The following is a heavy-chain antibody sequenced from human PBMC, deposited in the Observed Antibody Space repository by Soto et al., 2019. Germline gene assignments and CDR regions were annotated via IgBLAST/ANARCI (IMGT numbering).Heavy chain of an antibody. Sequence: ASVKVSCKASGGTFSSYTISWVRQAPGQGLEWMGRIIPILGIANYAQKLQGRVTITADKSTSTAYIELSRLRSEDTAVYYCVRDFYEVVVVPAAPHYYYYMDVWGKGTTVTVSS. CDR1: GGTFSSYT. J-gene: IGHJ6*03. D-gene: IGHD2-2*01. V-gene: IGHV1-69*04. CDR3: VRDFYEVVVVPAAPHYYYYMDV. CDR2: IIPILGIA.